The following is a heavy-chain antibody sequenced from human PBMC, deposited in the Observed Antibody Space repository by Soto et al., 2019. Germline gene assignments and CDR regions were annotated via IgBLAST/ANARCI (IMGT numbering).Heavy chain of an antibody. V-gene: IGHV1-2*04. CDR2: INPNSGGT. Sequence: ASVKVSCKASGYTFTGYYMHWVRQAPGQGLEWMGWINPNSGGTNYAQKFKGWVTMTRDTSISTAYMELSRLRSDDTAVYYCARDGGVAGTYWYFDFWGRGTLVTVSS. J-gene: IGHJ2*01. CDR1: GYTFTGYY. CDR3: ARDGGVAGTYWYFDF. D-gene: IGHD3-16*01.